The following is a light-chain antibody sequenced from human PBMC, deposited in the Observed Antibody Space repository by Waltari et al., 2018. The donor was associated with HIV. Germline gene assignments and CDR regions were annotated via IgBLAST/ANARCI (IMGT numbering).Light chain of an antibody. J-gene: IGKJ1*01. Sequence: AIQLTQSPSSLSASVGDRVTITCRASQGISSALAWYQQKVGKAPKLLLDDAARWQSGGPSRFSGSGAGTDFTLTSSSLQPEDVATYYCQQFHSYPRTFGQGTKVEIK. CDR1: QGISSA. V-gene: IGKV1-13*02. CDR3: QQFHSYPRT. CDR2: DAA.